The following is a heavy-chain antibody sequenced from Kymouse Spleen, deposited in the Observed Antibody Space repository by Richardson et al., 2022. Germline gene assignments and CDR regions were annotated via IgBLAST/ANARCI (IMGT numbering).Heavy chain of an antibody. Sequence: QLQLQESGPGLVKPSETLSLTCTVSGGSISSSSYYWGWIRQPPGKGLEWIGSIYYSGSTYYNPSLKSRVTISVDTSKNQFSLKLSSVTAADTAVYYCARQMTTVIPFDYWGQGTLVTVSS. CDR2: IYYSGST. CDR3: ARQMTTVIPFDY. CDR1: GGSISSSSYY. D-gene: IGHD4-17*01. J-gene: IGHJ4*02. V-gene: IGHV4-39*01.